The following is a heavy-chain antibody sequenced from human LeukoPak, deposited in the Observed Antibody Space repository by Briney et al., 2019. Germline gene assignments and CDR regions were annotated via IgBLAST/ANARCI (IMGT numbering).Heavy chain of an antibody. CDR3: AQTRYSSGWYSW. D-gene: IGHD6-19*01. CDR1: GDSISSGDYY. CDR2: ISSSGST. V-gene: IGHV4-61*02. Sequence: SETLSLTCTVSGDSISSGDYYWSWIRQPAGKGLEWIGRISSSGSTNYNPSLKSRVTISVDTSKNQFSLKLSSVTAADTAVYFCAQTRYSSGWYSWWGQGTLVTVSS. J-gene: IGHJ4*02.